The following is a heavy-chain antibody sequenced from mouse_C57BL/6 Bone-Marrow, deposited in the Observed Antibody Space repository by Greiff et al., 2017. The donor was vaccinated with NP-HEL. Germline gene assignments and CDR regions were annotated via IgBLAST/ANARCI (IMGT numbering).Heavy chain of an antibody. CDR1: GYAFTNYL. CDR2: INPGSGGT. Sequence: QVQLKQSGAELVRPGTSVKVSCKASGYAFTNYLIEWVKQRPGQGLEWIGVINPGSGGTNYNEKFKGKAILTADKSSSTAYMQLSSLTSEDSAVYFCARSYDYAWFAYWGQGTLVTVSA. CDR3: ARSYDYAWFAY. D-gene: IGHD2-4*01. V-gene: IGHV1-54*01. J-gene: IGHJ3*01.